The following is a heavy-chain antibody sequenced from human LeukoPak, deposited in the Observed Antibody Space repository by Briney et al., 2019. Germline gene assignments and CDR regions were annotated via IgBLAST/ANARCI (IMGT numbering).Heavy chain of an antibody. CDR2: IRGIANSYAT. Sequence: GGSLRLSCAASGFTFSSYGMHWVRQASGKGLEWVGRIRGIANSYATTYAASVNGRFTISRDDSKNTAYLQMNSLTTEDTAVYYCTRGYSYESPYFDYWGQGTLVTVSS. J-gene: IGHJ4*02. V-gene: IGHV3-73*01. CDR3: TRGYSYESPYFDY. D-gene: IGHD5-18*01. CDR1: GFTFSSYG.